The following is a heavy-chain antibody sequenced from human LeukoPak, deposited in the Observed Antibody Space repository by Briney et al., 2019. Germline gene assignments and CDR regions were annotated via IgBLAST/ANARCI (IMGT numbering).Heavy chain of an antibody. V-gene: IGHV4-59*06. D-gene: IGHD3-22*01. J-gene: IGHJ4*02. CDR1: GDSINSYY. CDR2: IYYSGST. Sequence: SETLSLTCTVSGDSINSYYWSWIRQPPGKGLEWIGYIYYSGSTYYNPSLKSRVTISVDTSKNQFSLKLSSVTAADTAVYYCARWYYYDSSGYSLFDYWGQGTLVTVSS. CDR3: ARWYYYDSSGYSLFDY.